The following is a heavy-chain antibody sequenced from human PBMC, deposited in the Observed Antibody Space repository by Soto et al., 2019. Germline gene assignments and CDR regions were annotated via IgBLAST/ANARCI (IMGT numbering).Heavy chain of an antibody. CDR1: GFTFNDYA. V-gene: IGHV3-9*01. CDR2: ISWSSASI. CDR3: AKDSGAGTLLPYYGLDL. D-gene: IGHD6-19*01. J-gene: IGHJ6*02. Sequence: GGSLRLSCAASGFTFNDYAMHWVRQTPGKGLEWVSGISWSSASIGYADSVRGRFTISRDNAKNSLYLQMNSLGTEDTALYYCAKDSGAGTLLPYYGLDLWGQGTTVTVSS.